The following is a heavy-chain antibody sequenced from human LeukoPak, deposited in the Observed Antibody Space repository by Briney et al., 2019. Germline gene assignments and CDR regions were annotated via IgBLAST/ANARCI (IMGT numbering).Heavy chain of an antibody. V-gene: IGHV4-38-2*01. CDR1: GYSISSGYY. D-gene: IGHD3-3*01. J-gene: IGHJ3*02. CDR3: ARPYYDFWSGFDAFDI. CDR2: IYHSEST. Sequence: SETLSLTCAVSGYSISSGYYWGWIRQPPGKGLEWIGSIYHSESTYYNPSLKSRVTISVDTSKNQFSLKLSSVTAADTAVYYCARPYYDFWSGFDAFDIWGQGTMVTVSS.